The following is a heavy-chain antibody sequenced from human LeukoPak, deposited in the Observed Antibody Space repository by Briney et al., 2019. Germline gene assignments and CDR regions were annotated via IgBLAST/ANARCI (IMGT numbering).Heavy chain of an antibody. CDR1: GYTLTSYY. CDR2: INPSGGSK. Sequence: ASVKDSCKASGYTLTSYYMHWVRQAPGQGLEWMGIINPSGGSKSYAQKFQGRVTMTRDTSTSTVYMELSSLRAEDTAVYYCGRADGYDWAVGYWGQGTLVTVSS. J-gene: IGHJ4*02. CDR3: GRADGYDWAVGY. D-gene: IGHD5-12*01. V-gene: IGHV1-46*01.